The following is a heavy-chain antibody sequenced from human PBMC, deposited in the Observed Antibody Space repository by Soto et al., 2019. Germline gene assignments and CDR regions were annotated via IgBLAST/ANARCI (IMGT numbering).Heavy chain of an antibody. D-gene: IGHD5-12*01. J-gene: IGHJ3*02. CDR3: ARDYLRDGYINDAFDI. CDR1: GGSISSYY. V-gene: IGHV4-59*01. CDR2: IYYSGST. Sequence: SETLSLTCTVSGGSISSYYWSWIRQPPGKGLEWIGYIYYSGSTNYNPSLKSRVTISVDTSKNQFSLKLSSVTAADTAVYYCARDYLRDGYINDAFDIWGQGTMVTVSS.